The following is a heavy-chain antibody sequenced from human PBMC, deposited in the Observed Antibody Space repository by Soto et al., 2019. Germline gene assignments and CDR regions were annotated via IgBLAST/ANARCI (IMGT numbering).Heavy chain of an antibody. Sequence: LSLTCIVSDDSISSGIHYWTWIRQPPGKGLEWIGYVYYSGSTYYSPSLKSRVTISVDTSRNQISLKLSSVTAADTAVYYCARGSGSYPLPYFDYWGQGTLVTVSS. J-gene: IGHJ4*02. CDR2: VYYSGST. CDR3: ARGSGSYPLPYFDY. CDR1: DDSISSGIHY. D-gene: IGHD3-22*01. V-gene: IGHV4-30-4*01.